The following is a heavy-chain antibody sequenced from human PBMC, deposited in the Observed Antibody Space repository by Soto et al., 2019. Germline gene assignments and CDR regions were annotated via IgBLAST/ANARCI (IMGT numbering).Heavy chain of an antibody. CDR3: ARVGGTYSETDY. CDR1: GFTFSSYS. CDR2: ISSSSTYI. J-gene: IGHJ4*02. Sequence: SGGSLRLSCAASGFTFSSYSMNWVRQAPGKGLEWVSSISSSSTYIYYADSVKGRFTISRDNAKNSLYLQMNSLRAEDTAVYYCARVGGTYSETDYWGQGTLVTVSS. D-gene: IGHD1-26*01. V-gene: IGHV3-21*01.